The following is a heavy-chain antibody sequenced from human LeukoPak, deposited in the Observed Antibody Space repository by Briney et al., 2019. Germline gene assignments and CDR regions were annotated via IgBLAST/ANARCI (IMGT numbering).Heavy chain of an antibody. D-gene: IGHD2-21*02. CDR1: GYTFTSYD. CDR3: ARGSLYCGGDCYHDI. Sequence: GASVKVSCKVSGYTFTSYDINWVRQATGQGLEWMGWMNPNSGNTGYAQKFQGRVTMTRNTSINTAYMELSSLRSEDTAVYYCARGSLYCGGDCYHDIWGQGTMVTVSS. J-gene: IGHJ3*02. V-gene: IGHV1-8*01. CDR2: MNPNSGNT.